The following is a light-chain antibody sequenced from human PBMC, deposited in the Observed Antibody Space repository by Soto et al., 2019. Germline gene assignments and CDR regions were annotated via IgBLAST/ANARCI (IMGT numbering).Light chain of an antibody. V-gene: IGKV3-15*01. CDR2: GAT. CDR1: ESFSSN. J-gene: IGKJ4*01. CDR3: QQYNNWPLT. Sequence: EIVMTQSPATLSVSPGERATLSCRASESFSSNLAWYQQRPGQAPRLLIYGATTRATGIPARFSGSGPGTEFTLTISSLQSEDFAVYYCQQYNNWPLTFGGGTKVDIK.